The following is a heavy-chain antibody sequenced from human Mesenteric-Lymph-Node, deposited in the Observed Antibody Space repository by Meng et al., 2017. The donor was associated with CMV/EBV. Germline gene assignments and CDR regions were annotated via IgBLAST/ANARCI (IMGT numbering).Heavy chain of an antibody. J-gene: IGHJ4*02. D-gene: IGHD3-10*01. CDR2: ISGYNGNT. Sequence: FTSDGISWVRQAPGQGLEWMGWISGYNGNTNSAQKFQGRGTMTTDTSTSTAYMELRSLRSDDTAVYYCARGGTIIRGVIRAPSPLDYWGQGTLVTVSS. V-gene: IGHV1-18*01. CDR1: FTSDG. CDR3: ARGGTIIRGVIRAPSPLDY.